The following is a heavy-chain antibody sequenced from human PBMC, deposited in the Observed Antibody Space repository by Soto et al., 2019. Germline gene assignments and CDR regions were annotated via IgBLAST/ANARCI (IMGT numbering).Heavy chain of an antibody. CDR1: GYAFTTSA. CDR2: INPATGDT. Sequence: QVHLVQSGAEVQKPGASVRISCQASGYAFTTSAIHWERQAPGQSLEWMGWINPATGDTKYSQNVRGRVTFALDTSATTAYMDLRSLASHDTAVYYCARASGRSKLLPFYFDPWGQGTQVTVSS. J-gene: IGHJ5*02. D-gene: IGHD1-26*01. V-gene: IGHV1-3*01. CDR3: ARASGRSKLLPFYFDP.